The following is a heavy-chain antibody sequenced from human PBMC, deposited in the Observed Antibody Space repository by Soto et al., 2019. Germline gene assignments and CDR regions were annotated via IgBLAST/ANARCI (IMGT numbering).Heavy chain of an antibody. D-gene: IGHD4-17*01. J-gene: IGHJ6*03. Sequence: VASVKVSCKASGYTFTNYGFTWVRQAPGQGLEWLGWISTYNGNTKYAQKVQGRLTMTTDTSTSTANMGLTSLRSDDTALYYCARTTVTASYYYMDVWGKGSTVTVS. V-gene: IGHV1-18*01. CDR1: GYTFTNYG. CDR3: ARTTVTASYYYMDV. CDR2: ISTYNGNT.